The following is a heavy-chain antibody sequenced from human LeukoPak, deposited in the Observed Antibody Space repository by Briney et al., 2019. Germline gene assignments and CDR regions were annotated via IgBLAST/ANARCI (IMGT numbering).Heavy chain of an antibody. CDR3: AKDLHYGSADY. CDR1: GFTFGDYG. J-gene: IGHJ4*02. V-gene: IGHV3-21*01. Sequence: PGGSLRLSCAASGFTFGDYGMSWVRQAPGKGLEWVSSISSSSSYIYYADSVKGRFTISRDNAKNALYLQMNSLRAEDTAVYYCAKDLHYGSADYWGQGTLVTVSS. D-gene: IGHD3-10*01. CDR2: ISSSSSYI.